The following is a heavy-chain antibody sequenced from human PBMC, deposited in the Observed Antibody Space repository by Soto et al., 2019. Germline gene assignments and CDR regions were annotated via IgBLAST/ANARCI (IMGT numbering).Heavy chain of an antibody. J-gene: IGHJ4*02. V-gene: IGHV3-15*01. CDR2: IKRRADGGTT. CDR1: GFTFSNVW. D-gene: IGHD2-15*01. Sequence: EVQLVESGGGLVKPGGSLSLSCAASGFTFSNVWMSWVRQAPGKGLEWVCRIKRRADGGTTEYATPVRGRFTVSRDDKKNTLYLQMNSLKTADTAVYYCTAGYCSGCSCYSVVYWCQGTLVTVSS. CDR3: TAGYCSGCSCYSVVY.